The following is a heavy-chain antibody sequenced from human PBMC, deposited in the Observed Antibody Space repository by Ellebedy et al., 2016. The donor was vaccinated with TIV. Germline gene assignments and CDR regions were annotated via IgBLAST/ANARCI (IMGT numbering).Heavy chain of an antibody. CDR2: IASNSDGGTT. J-gene: IGHJ4*02. D-gene: IGHD1-7*01. CDR3: TTDGKGELRRY. Sequence: GESLKISCAASGFTFRNAWMNWVRQGPGKGLEWVGRIASNSDGGTTDYAAPVKGRFTISRDDSKTTLYLQMNSLKTEDTAVYYCTTDGKGELRRYWGLGTLVTVSS. V-gene: IGHV3-15*07. CDR1: GFTFRNAW.